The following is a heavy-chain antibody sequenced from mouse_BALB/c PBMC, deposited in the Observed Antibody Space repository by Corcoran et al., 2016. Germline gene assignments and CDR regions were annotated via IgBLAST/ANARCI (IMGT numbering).Heavy chain of an antibody. Sequence: EVQLQQSGPELVKPGDSVKISCKASGYSFTGYYMHWVKQSHVKSLEWIGRINPYNGATSYNQNFKDKASLTVDKSSSTAYMELHSLTSEDSAVYYCARGRHYCYPYYAMDYCSQATSVTVSS. J-gene: IGHJ4*01. V-gene: IGHV1-34*02. CDR1: GYSFTGYY. CDR2: INPYNGAT. CDR3: ARGRHYCYPYYAMDY. D-gene: IGHD1-1*01.